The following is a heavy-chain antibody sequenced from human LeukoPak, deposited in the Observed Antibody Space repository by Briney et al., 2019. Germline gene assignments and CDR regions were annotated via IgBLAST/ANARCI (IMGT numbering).Heavy chain of an antibody. CDR1: GFTVSNNY. J-gene: IGHJ4*02. Sequence: GGSLRLSCAASGFTVSNNYMSWVRQAPGKGLEWVSVLYTGGSTYYADSVKGRFIISRDNSKNTLYLQMNSLRVDDTAVYFCARRAGALYYYDTSCPFDHWGRGTLVTVSS. CDR3: ARRAGALYYYDTSCPFDH. V-gene: IGHV3-53*01. CDR2: LYTGGST. D-gene: IGHD3-22*01.